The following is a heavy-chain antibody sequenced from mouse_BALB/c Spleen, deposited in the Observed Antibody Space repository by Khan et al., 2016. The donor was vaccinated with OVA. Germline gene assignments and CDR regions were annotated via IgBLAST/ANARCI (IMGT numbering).Heavy chain of an antibody. CDR3: ARSVTITTVVATDFDY. CDR1: GYSITSDYA. J-gene: IGHJ2*01. CDR2: ISYSGRT. Sequence: EVKLEESGPGLVKPSQSLSLTCTVTGYSITSDYAWNWIRQFPGNKLEWVGYISYSGRTSYNPSLKSRISITRDTSKNQFFLQLSSVTTEDTATDYCARSVTITTVVATDFDYWGQGTTLTVSS. V-gene: IGHV3-2*02. D-gene: IGHD1-1*01.